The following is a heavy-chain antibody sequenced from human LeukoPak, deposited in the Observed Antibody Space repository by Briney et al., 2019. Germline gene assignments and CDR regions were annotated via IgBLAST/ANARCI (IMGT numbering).Heavy chain of an antibody. Sequence: GGSPRLSCAASGFTFSSYEMNWVRQAPGKGLEWVSYISSSGSTIYYADSVKGRFTISRDNAKNSLYLQMNSLRAEDTAGYYCAELGITMIGGVWGKGTTVTISS. V-gene: IGHV3-48*03. CDR3: AELGITMIGGV. CDR1: GFTFSSYE. D-gene: IGHD3-10*02. J-gene: IGHJ6*04. CDR2: ISSSGSTI.